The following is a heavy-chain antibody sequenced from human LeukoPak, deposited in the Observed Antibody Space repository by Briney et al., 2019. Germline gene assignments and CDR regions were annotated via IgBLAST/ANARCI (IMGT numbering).Heavy chain of an antibody. Sequence: GGSLRLSCAASGFTFSTYGISWVRQAPGQGLEWVSTVSGSGVNTYYADSVKGRFTISRDNSKSTVYLQMNSLRAEDTAVYYCAELGITMIGGVWGKGTTVTISS. V-gene: IGHV3-23*01. D-gene: IGHD3-10*02. J-gene: IGHJ6*04. CDR1: GFTFSTYG. CDR3: AELGITMIGGV. CDR2: VSGSGVNT.